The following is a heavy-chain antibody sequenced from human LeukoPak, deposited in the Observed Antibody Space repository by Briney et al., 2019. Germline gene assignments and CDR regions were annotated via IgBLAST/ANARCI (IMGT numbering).Heavy chain of an antibody. J-gene: IGHJ4*02. CDR1: GFTFSSYW. CDR3: AREEMTTVTIDY. D-gene: IGHD4-17*01. CDR2: INSDGSST. Sequence: GGSLRLSCAASGFTFSSYWMHWVRQAPGKGLVWVSRINSDGSSTSYADSVKGRFTISRDNAKNTLYLQMNSLRAEDTAVYYCAREEMTTVTIDYWGQGTLVIVSS. V-gene: IGHV3-74*01.